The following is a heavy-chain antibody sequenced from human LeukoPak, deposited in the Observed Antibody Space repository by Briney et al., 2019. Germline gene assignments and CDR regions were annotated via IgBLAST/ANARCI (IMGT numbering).Heavy chain of an antibody. CDR2: ISGSGGST. V-gene: IGHV3-23*01. CDR3: AKGSSGSYYPYYFDN. D-gene: IGHD3-10*01. Sequence: PGGSLRLSCAASGFTFSSYAMSWVRQAPGKGLEWVSAISGSGGSTYYADSVKGRFTISRDNSKNTVYLQMHSLRDEDTAVYYCAKGSSGSYYPYYFDNWGQGTLVTVSS. CDR1: GFTFSSYA. J-gene: IGHJ4*02.